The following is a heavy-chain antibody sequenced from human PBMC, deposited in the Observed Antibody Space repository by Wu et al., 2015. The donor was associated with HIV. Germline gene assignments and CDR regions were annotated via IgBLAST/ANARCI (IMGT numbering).Heavy chain of an antibody. CDR3: ARAGYDFRSGYSHDAFDI. CDR2: INHSGST. J-gene: IGHJ3*02. V-gene: IGHV4-34*01. Sequence: QVQLQQWGAGLLKPSETLSLTCAVYGGSFSGYYWSWIRQPPGKGLEWIGEINHSGSTNYNPSLKSRVTISVDTSKNQFSLKLSSVTAADTAVYYCARAGYDFRSGYSHDAFDIWGQGTMVTVSS. CDR1: GGSFSGYY. D-gene: IGHD3-3*01.